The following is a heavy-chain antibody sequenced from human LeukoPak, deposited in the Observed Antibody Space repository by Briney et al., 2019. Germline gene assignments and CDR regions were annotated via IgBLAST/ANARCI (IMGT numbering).Heavy chain of an antibody. D-gene: IGHD1-26*01. CDR3: AKVLGEWELLGPSDY. CDR1: GFTFDDYA. Sequence: GGSLRLSCAASGFTFDDYAMHWVRQAPGKGLEWVSLISWDGGSTYYADSVKGRFTISRDNSKNSLYLQMNSLRAEDTALYYCAKVLGEWELLGPSDYWGQGTLVTVSS. V-gene: IGHV3-43D*03. J-gene: IGHJ4*02. CDR2: ISWDGGST.